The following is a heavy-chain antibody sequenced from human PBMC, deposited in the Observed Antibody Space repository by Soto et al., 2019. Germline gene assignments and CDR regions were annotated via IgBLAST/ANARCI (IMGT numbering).Heavy chain of an antibody. Sequence: QVQLQQWGAGLLKPTETLSLTSAVYGGSFSGYEWTWIRQPPGTGLEWIGEINHSGSTNYNPSLKSRVTISVDTSKNQFYLKLTSVTAADTAVYYCARDKITGLFDYWGQGTLVTVSS. J-gene: IGHJ4*02. V-gene: IGHV4-34*01. CDR1: GGSFSGYE. CDR3: ARDKITGLFDY. D-gene: IGHD2-8*02. CDR2: INHSGST.